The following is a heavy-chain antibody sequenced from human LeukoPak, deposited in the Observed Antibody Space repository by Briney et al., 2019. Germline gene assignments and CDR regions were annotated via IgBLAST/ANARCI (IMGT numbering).Heavy chain of an antibody. V-gene: IGHV3-30*02. CDR3: AKGYGDLVAFDI. D-gene: IGHD4-17*01. CDR2: IRYDGNNK. CDR1: GFTFSRYA. J-gene: IGHJ3*02. Sequence: PGGSLRLSCAGSGFTFSRYAMHWVRQAPGKGLEWVAFIRYDGNNKDYAESVKGRFTISRDNSKNTLYLQMNRLRVEDTAVYYCAKGYGDLVAFDIWGQGTMVTVSS.